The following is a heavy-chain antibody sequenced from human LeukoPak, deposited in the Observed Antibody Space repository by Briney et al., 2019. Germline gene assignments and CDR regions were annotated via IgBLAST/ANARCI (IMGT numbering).Heavy chain of an antibody. V-gene: IGHV3-30*01. CDR3: ARDPLGYCSSTSCYTNWFDP. CDR1: GFTFSSYA. CDR2: ISYDGSNK. D-gene: IGHD2-2*02. Sequence: GGSLRLSCAASGFTFSSYAMHWVRQAPGKGLEWVAVISYDGSNKYYADSVKGRFTISRDNSKNTLYLQMNSLRAEDTAAYYCARDPLGYCSSTSCYTNWFDPWGQGTLVTVSS. J-gene: IGHJ5*02.